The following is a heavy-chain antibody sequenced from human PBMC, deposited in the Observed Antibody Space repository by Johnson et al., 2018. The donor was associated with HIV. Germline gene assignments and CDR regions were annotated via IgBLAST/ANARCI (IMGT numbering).Heavy chain of an antibody. CDR1: GCTVSSNY. D-gene: IGHD5-18*01. V-gene: IGHV3-66*04. J-gene: IGHJ3*02. Sequence: VQLVESGGGLVQSGGSLRLSCAASGCTVSSNYMNWVRQAPGKGLEWVSVIYSGGSTYYADSVKGRFTISRDNSKNTLYLLMNSLRAEDTAVYYCARLPSGYSRDAFDIWGQGTMVTVSS. CDR2: IYSGGST. CDR3: ARLPSGYSRDAFDI.